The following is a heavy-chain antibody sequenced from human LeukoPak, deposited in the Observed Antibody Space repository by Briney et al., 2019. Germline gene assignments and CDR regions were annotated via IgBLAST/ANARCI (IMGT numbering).Heavy chain of an antibody. J-gene: IGHJ5*02. V-gene: IGHV1-2*06. CDR2: INPNSGGT. Sequence: ASVKVSCKASGYTFTGYYMHWVRQAPGQGLEWMGRINPNSGGTNYAQKFQGRVTMTRDTSTSTVYMELSSLRSEDTAVYYCAREMFIAVAGSSPNWFDPWGQGTLVTVSS. CDR3: AREMFIAVAGSSPNWFDP. D-gene: IGHD6-19*01. CDR1: GYTFTGYY.